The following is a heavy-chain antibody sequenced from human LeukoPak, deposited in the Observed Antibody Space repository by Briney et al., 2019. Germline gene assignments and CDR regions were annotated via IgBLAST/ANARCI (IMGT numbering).Heavy chain of an antibody. CDR2: IYSGGST. Sequence: GGSLRLSCAASGFTVSSNYMSWVRQAPRKGLEWVSVIYSGGSTYYADSVKGRFTISRDNSKNTLYLQMNSLRAEDTAVYYCASAYCSSTSCYQYYFDYWGQGTLVTVSS. CDR3: ASAYCSSTSCYQYYFDY. D-gene: IGHD2-2*01. V-gene: IGHV3-66*01. CDR1: GFTVSSNY. J-gene: IGHJ4*02.